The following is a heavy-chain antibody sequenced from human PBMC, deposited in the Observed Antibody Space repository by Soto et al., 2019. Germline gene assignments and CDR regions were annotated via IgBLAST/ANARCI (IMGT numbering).Heavy chain of an antibody. Sequence: QVQLQESGPGLVRPSQTLSLTCTVSGGSISTDHYHWTWIRQTPGKGLAWLGYIHYSGSIHVNPSRQSRGSMSVDTSKNLFSLKLSSVTAADTAVYFCAREDDGGDRDYYGLDVWGQGTTVTASS. D-gene: IGHD2-21*02. CDR2: IHYSGSI. V-gene: IGHV4-30-4*01. CDR1: GGSISTDHYH. CDR3: AREDDGGDRDYYGLDV. J-gene: IGHJ6*02.